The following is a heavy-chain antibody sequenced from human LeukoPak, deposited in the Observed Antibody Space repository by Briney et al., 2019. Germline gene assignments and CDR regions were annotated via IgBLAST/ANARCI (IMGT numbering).Heavy chain of an antibody. CDR3: ARDTFRGAADIFDV. CDR1: GGSISSGGYY. Sequence: SETLSLTCTVSGGSISSGGYYWGWIRKPPGKGLEWIGYIHDSGNIYHNPSLKSRVTISLDRSKNQFSLNLSSVTAADTAVFYCARDTFRGAADIFDVWGQGTMVTVSS. CDR2: IHDSGNI. J-gene: IGHJ3*01. V-gene: IGHV4-30-2*01. D-gene: IGHD3-10*01.